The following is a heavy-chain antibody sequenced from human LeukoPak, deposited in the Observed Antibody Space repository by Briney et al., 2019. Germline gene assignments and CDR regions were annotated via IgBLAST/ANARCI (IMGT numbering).Heavy chain of an antibody. CDR3: ARRGYNYGSYYFDY. D-gene: IGHD5-18*01. V-gene: IGHV3-53*01. Sequence: PGGSLRLSCAASGFTVSSNYMSWVRQAPGKGLEWVSVIYSGGSTYYADSVKGRFTISRDNSKNTLYLQMNSLRAEDTAVYYCARRGYNYGSYYFDYWGQGTLVTVSS. J-gene: IGHJ4*02. CDR2: IYSGGST. CDR1: GFTVSSNY.